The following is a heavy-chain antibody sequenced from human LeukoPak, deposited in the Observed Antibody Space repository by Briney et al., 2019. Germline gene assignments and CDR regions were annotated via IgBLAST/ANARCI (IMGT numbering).Heavy chain of an antibody. CDR1: VDSVTSTTYY. CDR3: ARGLGISGRFDY. J-gene: IGHJ4*02. D-gene: IGHD2-15*01. V-gene: IGHV4-31*03. CDR2: IYNSGTT. Sequence: SQTLSLTCTVSVDSVTSTTYYWTWIRRPPGQGLEWIGCIYNSGTTYYNPSLKSRVAISVDSSKNQFSLTLNSVTGADTAVYYCARGLGISGRFDYWGQGTLVTVSS.